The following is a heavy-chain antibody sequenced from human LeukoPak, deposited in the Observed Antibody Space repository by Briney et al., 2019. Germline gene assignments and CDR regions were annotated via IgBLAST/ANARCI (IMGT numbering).Heavy chain of an antibody. CDR1: GGSISSSNW. D-gene: IGHD6-19*01. CDR2: IYYSGST. V-gene: IGHV4-4*02. Sequence: SETLSLTCAVSGGSISSSNWWSWVRQPPGKGLEWIGNIYYSGSTYYNPPLKSRVTISVDTSKNQFSLKVSSVTAADTAVYYCARHVTVANNYFDPWGQGTLVTVSS. CDR3: ARHVTVANNYFDP. J-gene: IGHJ5*02.